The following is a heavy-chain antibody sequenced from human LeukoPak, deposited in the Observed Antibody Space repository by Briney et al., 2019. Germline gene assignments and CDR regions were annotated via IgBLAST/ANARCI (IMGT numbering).Heavy chain of an antibody. V-gene: IGHV4-39*07. CDR2: IYYSGST. CDR1: GGSISSSSYY. CDR3: ARDTATVTGLDY. J-gene: IGHJ4*02. Sequence: SSETLSLTCTVSGGSISSSSYYWGWIRQPPGKGLEWIGSIYYSGSTYYNPSLKSRVTISVDTSKNQFSLKLSSVTAADTAVYYCARDTATVTGLDYWGQGTLVTVSS. D-gene: IGHD5-18*01.